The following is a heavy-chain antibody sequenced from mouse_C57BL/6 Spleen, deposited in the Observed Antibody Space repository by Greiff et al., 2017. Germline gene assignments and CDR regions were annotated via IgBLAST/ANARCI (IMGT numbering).Heavy chain of an antibody. Sequence: VQLQQSGPELVKPGASVKISCKASGYTFTDYYMNWVKQSHGKSLEWIGDINPNNGGTSYNQKFKGKATLTVDKSSSTAYMELRSLTSEDSAVYYCARSGYDYGGSAMDYWGQGTSVTVSS. CDR3: ARSGYDYGGSAMDY. J-gene: IGHJ4*01. V-gene: IGHV1-26*01. CDR1: GYTFTDYY. D-gene: IGHD2-4*01. CDR2: INPNNGGT.